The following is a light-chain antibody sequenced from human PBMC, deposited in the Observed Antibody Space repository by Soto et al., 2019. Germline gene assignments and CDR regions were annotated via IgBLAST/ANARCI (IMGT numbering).Light chain of an antibody. CDR2: DVS. J-gene: IGLJ1*01. Sequence: QSVLTQPAPLSGSPGQSITTSCTGTSSDVGSYNYVSWYQQHPGKAPKLMIYDVSNRPSGVSNRFSGSKSGNTASLTISGLQAEDEAEYYCNSYTSSSTLVFGTGTKVTVL. V-gene: IGLV2-14*03. CDR3: NSYTSSSTLV. CDR1: SSDVGSYNY.